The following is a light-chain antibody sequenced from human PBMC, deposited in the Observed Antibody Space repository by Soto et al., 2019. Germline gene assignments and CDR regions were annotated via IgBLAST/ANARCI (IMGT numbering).Light chain of an antibody. J-gene: IGLJ2*01. CDR2: DVS. CDR1: SSDVGGYNY. Sequence: QSALTQPASVSGSPGQSITISCTGTSSDVGGYNYVSWYQQHPGKAPILMIYDVSNRPSGVSNRFSGSKSGNTASRTISGLQAEDEADYYCSSYTSSSTLVFGGGTKLTVL. V-gene: IGLV2-14*01. CDR3: SSYTSSSTLV.